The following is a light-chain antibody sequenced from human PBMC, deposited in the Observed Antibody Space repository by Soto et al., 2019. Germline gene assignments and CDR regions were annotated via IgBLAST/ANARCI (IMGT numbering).Light chain of an antibody. CDR2: AAS. Sequence: ESGLTQSPGTLSLSPGERATLSCRASQSVTSSYLAWYQQKPGQAPRLLIYAASSRATGIPDRFSGSGSGTGFTLTISRLEPEDFAVYYGQQYGYSPTFGGGTKVDIK. V-gene: IGKV3-20*01. CDR1: QSVTSSY. J-gene: IGKJ4*01. CDR3: QQYGYSPT.